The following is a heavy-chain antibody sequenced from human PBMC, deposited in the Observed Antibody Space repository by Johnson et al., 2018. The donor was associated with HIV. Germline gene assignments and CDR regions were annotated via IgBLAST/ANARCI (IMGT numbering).Heavy chain of an antibody. Sequence: QVQLVESGGGVVQPGRSLRLSCAASGFTFSSYGMHWVRQAPGKGLEWVAVISYDGSNKYYADSVKGRFTISRDNSKNTLYLQMNSLRAEDTAVYYCAGGYYDSSGYYPDAFDIWGQGTMVTVSS. CDR2: ISYDGSNK. CDR1: GFTFSSYG. CDR3: AGGYYDSSGYYPDAFDI. V-gene: IGHV3-30*03. D-gene: IGHD3-22*01. J-gene: IGHJ3*02.